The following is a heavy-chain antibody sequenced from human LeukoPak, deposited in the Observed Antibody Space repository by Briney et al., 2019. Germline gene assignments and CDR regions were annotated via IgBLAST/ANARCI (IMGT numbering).Heavy chain of an antibody. J-gene: IGHJ4*02. CDR1: GYTFTGYY. Sequence: ASVKVSCKASGYTFTGYYMHWVRQAPGQGLEWMGWINPNSGGTNYAQKFQGRVTMTRDTSISTAYMELSRLRSDDTAVYYCARDHGYRAAAGSFDYWGQGTLVTVSS. CDR2: INPNSGGT. D-gene: IGHD6-13*01. CDR3: ARDHGYRAAAGSFDY. V-gene: IGHV1-2*02.